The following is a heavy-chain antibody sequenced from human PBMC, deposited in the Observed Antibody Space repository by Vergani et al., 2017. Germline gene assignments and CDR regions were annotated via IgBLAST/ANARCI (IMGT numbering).Heavy chain of an antibody. J-gene: IGHJ4*02. V-gene: IGHV4-34*01. Sequence: QVQLQQWGAGLLKPSETLSLTCAVYGGSFSGYYWSWIRQPPGKGLEWIGEINHSGSTNYNPSLKSRVTISVDTSKNQFSLKLSSVTAADTAVYYCAGGFESVTRAFDYWGQGTLVTVSS. CDR2: INHSGST. D-gene: IGHD5-18*01. CDR1: GGSFSGYY. CDR3: AGGFESVTRAFDY.